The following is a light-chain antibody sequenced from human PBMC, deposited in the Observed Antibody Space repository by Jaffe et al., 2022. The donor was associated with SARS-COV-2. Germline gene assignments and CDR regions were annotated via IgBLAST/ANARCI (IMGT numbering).Light chain of an antibody. Sequence: QSALTQPPSASGSPGQSVTISCSGTSSDFAVYNYVSWYQQYPGKAPKLMIYEVSKRPSGVPDRFSGSKSGNTASLTVSGLQAEDEADYYCSSYEGTNRGVMGVFGTGTKVTVL. J-gene: IGLJ1*01. V-gene: IGLV2-8*01. CDR3: SSYEGTNRGVMGV. CDR2: EVS. CDR1: SSDFAVYNY.